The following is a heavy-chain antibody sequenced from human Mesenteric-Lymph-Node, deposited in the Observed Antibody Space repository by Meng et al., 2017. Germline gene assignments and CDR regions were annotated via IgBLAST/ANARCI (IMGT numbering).Heavy chain of an antibody. J-gene: IGHJ4*02. D-gene: IGHD3-22*01. CDR3: ASLVTMIVETTNDY. V-gene: IGHV3-23*01. CDR2: ISGSGGST. CDR1: GFTFSSYA. Sequence: GESLKISCAASGFTFSSYAMSWVRQAPGKGLEWVSAISGSGGSTYYADSVKGRFTISRDNSKNTLYLQMNSLRAEDTAVYYCASLVTMIVETTNDYWGQGTLVTVSS.